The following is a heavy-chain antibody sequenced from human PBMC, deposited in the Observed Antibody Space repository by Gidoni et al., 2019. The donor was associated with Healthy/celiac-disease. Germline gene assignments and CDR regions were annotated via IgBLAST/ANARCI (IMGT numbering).Heavy chain of an antibody. D-gene: IGHD1-26*01. J-gene: IGHJ4*02. Sequence: QVQLVESGGGVVQPGRSLRFSCAASGFTFSSYGMHWVRRAPGKGLEWVAVISYDGSNKYYADSVKGRFTISRDNSKNTLYLQMNSLRAEDTAVYYCAKDPWGSYYLGYFDYWGQGTLVTVSS. V-gene: IGHV3-30*18. CDR2: ISYDGSNK. CDR1: GFTFSSYG. CDR3: AKDPWGSYYLGYFDY.